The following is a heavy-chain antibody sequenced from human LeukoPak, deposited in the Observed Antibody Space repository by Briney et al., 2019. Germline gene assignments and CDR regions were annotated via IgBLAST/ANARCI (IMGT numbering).Heavy chain of an antibody. Sequence: GGSLRLSCAASGFTFSSYAMSWVRQAPGKGLEWVSAISGSGGSTYYADSVKGRSTISRDNSKNTLYLQMNSLRAEDTAVYYCAKDSQSGYTLNYFDYWGQGTPVTVSS. CDR3: AKDSQSGYTLNYFDY. CDR2: ISGSGGST. V-gene: IGHV3-23*01. D-gene: IGHD3-22*01. CDR1: GFTFSSYA. J-gene: IGHJ4*02.